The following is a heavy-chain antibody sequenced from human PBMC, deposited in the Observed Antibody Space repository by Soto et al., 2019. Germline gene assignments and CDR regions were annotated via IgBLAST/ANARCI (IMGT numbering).Heavy chain of an antibody. V-gene: IGHV1-18*01. D-gene: IGHD6-19*01. CDR2: ISAYNGNT. J-gene: IGHJ3*02. CDR1: CYTFTSYG. Sequence: GXSGEVSFKASCYTFTSYGISWVRQAPGQGLEWMGWISAYNGNTNYAQKLQGRATMTTDTSTSTAYMELRSLRSDDKAVYYCAVAGPLRYGVFDIWGQGTMVTVSS. CDR3: AVAGPLRYGVFDI.